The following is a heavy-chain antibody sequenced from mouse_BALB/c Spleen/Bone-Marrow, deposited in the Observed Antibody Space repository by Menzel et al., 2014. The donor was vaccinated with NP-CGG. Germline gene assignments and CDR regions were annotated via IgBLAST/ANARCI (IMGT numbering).Heavy chain of an antibody. CDR2: IYPYNGGT. V-gene: IGHV1S29*02. CDR1: GYTFTDYN. D-gene: IGHD2-12*01. CDR3: AITTLYAMDY. Sequence: EVKLVESGPELVKPGASVKISCKASGYTFTDYNMHWVKQSHGKSLEWIGYIYPYNGGTGYNQQFKSKATLTVDNSSSTAYMELRSLASEDSAVYYCAITTLYAMDYWGQGTSGTGTS. J-gene: IGHJ4*01.